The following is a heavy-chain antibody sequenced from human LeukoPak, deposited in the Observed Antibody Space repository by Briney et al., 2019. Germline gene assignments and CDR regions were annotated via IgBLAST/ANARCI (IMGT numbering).Heavy chain of an antibody. CDR2: ISSNGGST. V-gene: IGHV3-64*01. CDR1: GFTFSSYA. D-gene: IGHD6-19*01. J-gene: IGHJ4*02. Sequence: GGSLRLSCAASGFTFSSYAMHWVRQAPGKGLEYVSAISSNGGSTYYANSVKGRFTISRDNSKNTLYLQMGSLRAEDMAVYHCARDSSPGYPGYSSGWYYFDYWGQGTLVTVSS. CDR3: ARDSSPGYPGYSSGWYYFDY.